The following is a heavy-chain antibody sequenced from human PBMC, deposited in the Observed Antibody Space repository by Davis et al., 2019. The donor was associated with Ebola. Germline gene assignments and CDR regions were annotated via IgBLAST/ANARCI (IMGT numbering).Heavy chain of an antibody. V-gene: IGHV5-51*01. Sequence: GESLKISCRGFGYIFTNYWIGWVRQMPGKGLEWIGTFFPGDSDTRHSPSFQGHVTFSADESISTAYLQWSSLKASDTAIYYCARHPSFLYSGAWYYHFDLWGQGTLVTVSS. J-gene: IGHJ5*02. D-gene: IGHD6-19*01. CDR3: ARHPSFLYSGAWYYHFDL. CDR1: GYIFTNYW. CDR2: FFPGDSDT.